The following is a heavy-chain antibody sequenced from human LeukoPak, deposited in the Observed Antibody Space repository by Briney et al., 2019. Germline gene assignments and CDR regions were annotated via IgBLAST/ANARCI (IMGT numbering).Heavy chain of an antibody. D-gene: IGHD3-10*01. Sequence: GESLRISCKGSGYSFTTYWITWVRQMPGKGLEWMGRIDPTDSYTNYSPSFQGHVTISADESISTAYLQWSSLKASDTAMYYCSTPSATSGSGTYWIIDYWGQGTLVTVSS. J-gene: IGHJ4*02. CDR3: STPSATSGSGTYWIIDY. CDR2: IDPTDSYT. CDR1: GYSFTTYW. V-gene: IGHV5-10-1*01.